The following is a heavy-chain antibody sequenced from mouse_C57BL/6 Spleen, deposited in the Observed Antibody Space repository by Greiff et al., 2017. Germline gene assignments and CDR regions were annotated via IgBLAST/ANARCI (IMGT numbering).Heavy chain of an antibody. D-gene: IGHD4-1*02. CDR1: GFTFSDYG. CDR2: ISSGSSTI. Sequence: EVKLVESGGGLVKPGGSLKLSCAASGFTFSDYGMHWVRQAPEKGLEWVAYISSGSSTIYYADTVKGRFTIARDNAKNTLFLQLTSLRSEDTAMYYWARPTGAYFDYWGQGTTLTVSS. J-gene: IGHJ2*01. CDR3: ARPTGAYFDY. V-gene: IGHV5-17*01.